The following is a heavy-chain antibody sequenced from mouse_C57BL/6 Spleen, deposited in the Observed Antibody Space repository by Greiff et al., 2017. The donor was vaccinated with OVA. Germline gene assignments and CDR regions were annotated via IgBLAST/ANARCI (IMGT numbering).Heavy chain of an antibody. CDR3: ARSKSTVVATDVDY. CDR1: GYAFSSSW. J-gene: IGHJ2*01. CDR2: IYPGDGDT. V-gene: IGHV1-82*01. D-gene: IGHD1-1*01. Sequence: VQLQQSGPELVKPGASVKISCKASGYAFSSSWMNWVKQRPGKGLEWIGRIYPGDGDTNYNGKFKGKATLTADKSSSTAYMQLSSLTSEDSAVYFCARSKSTVVATDVDYWGQGTTLTVSS.